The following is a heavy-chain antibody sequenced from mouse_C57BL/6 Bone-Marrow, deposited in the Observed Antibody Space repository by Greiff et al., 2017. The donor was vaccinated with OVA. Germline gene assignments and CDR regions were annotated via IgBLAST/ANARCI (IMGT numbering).Heavy chain of an antibody. D-gene: IGHD1-1*01. J-gene: IGHJ2*01. V-gene: IGHV1-82*01. Sequence: QVQLQQSGPELVKPGASVKISCKASGYAFSSSWMNWVKQRPGKGLEWIGRIYPGDGDTNYNGKFKGKATLTADKSSSTAYMQLSSLTSEDSAVYCCASEGITTVVARDLYWGQGTTLTVSS. CDR2: IYPGDGDT. CDR3: ASEGITTVVARDLY. CDR1: GYAFSSSW.